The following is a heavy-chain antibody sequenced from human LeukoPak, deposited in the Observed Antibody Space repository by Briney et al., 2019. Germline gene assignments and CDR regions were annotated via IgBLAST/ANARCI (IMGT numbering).Heavy chain of an antibody. CDR2: ISGSGGST. CDR3: AKPSSGGKIFDY. Sequence: GGSLRLSCAASGFTFSTYAMSWVRQAPGKGLEWVSAISGSGGSTYYADSVKGRFTISRDNSKNTLYLQMNSLRAEDTAVYYCAKPSSGGKIFDYWGQGTLVTVSS. D-gene: IGHD6-19*01. J-gene: IGHJ4*02. CDR1: GFTFSTYA. V-gene: IGHV3-23*01.